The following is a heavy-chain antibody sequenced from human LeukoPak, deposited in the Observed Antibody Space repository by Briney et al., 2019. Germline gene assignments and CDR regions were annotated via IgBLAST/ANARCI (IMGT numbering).Heavy chain of an antibody. D-gene: IGHD3-10*01. J-gene: IGHJ3*02. Sequence: PSQTLSLTCTVSGGSISSGGYYWSWIRQPPGKGLEWIGYIYHSGSTYYNPSLKSRVTISVDRSKNQFSLKLSSVTAADTAVYYCARDDRGGWAFDIWGQGTMVTVSS. CDR2: IYHSGST. CDR3: ARDDRGGWAFDI. CDR1: GGSISSGGYY. V-gene: IGHV4-30-2*01.